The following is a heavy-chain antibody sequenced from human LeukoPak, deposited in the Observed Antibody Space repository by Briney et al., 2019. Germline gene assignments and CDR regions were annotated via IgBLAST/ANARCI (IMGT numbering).Heavy chain of an antibody. V-gene: IGHV4-4*07. D-gene: IGHD3-22*01. CDR3: ARDSPYDSSGHYIDTWYFDL. CDR2: IYTSGST. CDR1: GGSISSYY. J-gene: IGHJ2*01. Sequence: PSETLSLTCTVSGGSISSYYWSWIRQPAGKGLEWIGRIYTSGSTNYNPSLKSRVTMSVDTSKNQFSLKLSSVTAADTAVYYCARDSPYDSSGHYIDTWYFDLWGRGTLVTVSS.